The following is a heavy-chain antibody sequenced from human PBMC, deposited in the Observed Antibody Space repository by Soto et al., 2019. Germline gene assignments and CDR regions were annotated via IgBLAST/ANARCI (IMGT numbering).Heavy chain of an antibody. V-gene: IGHV6-1*01. CDR2: TYYRSKWYY. D-gene: IGHD1-26*01. Sequence: PSPTLSLPCAITGDSVSSNSAGWSWVRPSPSRGLEWLGRTYYRSKWYYEYAVSVRGRITINPDTSKNQYSLQLNSVTPEDTAVYFFARGQKYSARIFDDWGQGALVTVSS. J-gene: IGHJ4*01. CDR1: GDSVSSNSAG. CDR3: ARGQKYSARIFDD.